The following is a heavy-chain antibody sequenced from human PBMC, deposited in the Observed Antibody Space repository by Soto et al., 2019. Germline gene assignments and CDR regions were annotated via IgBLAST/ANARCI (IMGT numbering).Heavy chain of an antibody. CDR2: VSAGGDMT. J-gene: IGHJ6*02. CDR3: ARGDRGGSGSPASYYYSGLDV. V-gene: IGHV3-23*01. D-gene: IGHD3-10*01. Sequence: DVQLLESGGHLVQPGGSLRLSCAASGFTFSSYAMSWVRQAPGKGLEWVSSVSAGGDMTYYSDSVKGRFTISRDNSNNALFLQMNSLRIEDTALYYCARGDRGGSGSPASYYYSGLDVWGQGPTVTVS. CDR1: GFTFSSYA.